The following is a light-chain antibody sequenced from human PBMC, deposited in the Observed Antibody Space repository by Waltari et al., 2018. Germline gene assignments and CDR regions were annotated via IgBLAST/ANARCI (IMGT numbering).Light chain of an antibody. V-gene: IGLV2-23*01. CDR3: SSFATSGIWV. CDR1: NSDIGNYNL. CDR2: EDS. Sequence: QSALTQPASVSGSPGQSITISCTGTNSDIGNYNLVSWYQQYPGKAPKHVIYEDSQRPSGVSQRFSGSKSGNTASLTISGLQADDESDFHCSSFATSGIWVCGGGTRLSGL. J-gene: IGLJ3*02.